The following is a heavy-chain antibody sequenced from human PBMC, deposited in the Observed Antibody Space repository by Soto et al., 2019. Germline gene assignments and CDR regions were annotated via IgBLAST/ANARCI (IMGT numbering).Heavy chain of an antibody. CDR1: SDSMSSHY. CDR3: ARLYCRSSTRYTRGTWFDP. Sequence: SETLSLTCSVSSDSMSSHYWSWLRQPPGKGLEWIGYVFYTGSTDSNPSLKSRVTISLDRSKNQFSLMLTSVTAADTAVYYCARLYCRSSTRYTRGTWFDPWGQGTLVTVS. V-gene: IGHV4-59*11. J-gene: IGHJ5*02. D-gene: IGHD2-2*02. CDR2: VFYTGST.